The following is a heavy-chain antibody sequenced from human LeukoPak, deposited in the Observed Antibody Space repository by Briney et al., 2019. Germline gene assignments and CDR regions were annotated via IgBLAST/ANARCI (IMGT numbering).Heavy chain of an antibody. V-gene: IGHV4-38-2*02. J-gene: IGHJ4*02. CDR1: DYSISSGYGYY. CDR3: ARNDWEGYSGYDY. D-gene: IGHD5-12*01. Sequence: SETLSLTCTVSDYSISSGYGYYWGWIRQPPGKGLEWIGSIYHSGSTYYNPSLKSRVTISVDTSKNQFSLKLSSVTAADTAVYYCARNDWEGYSGYDYWGQGTLVTVSS. CDR2: IYHSGST.